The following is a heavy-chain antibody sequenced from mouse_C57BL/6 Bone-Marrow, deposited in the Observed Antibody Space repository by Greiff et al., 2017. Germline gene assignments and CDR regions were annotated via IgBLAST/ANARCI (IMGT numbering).Heavy chain of an antibody. J-gene: IGHJ4*01. CDR3: TRRAYYGSSYYAMDY. CDR1: GYTFTDYE. D-gene: IGHD1-1*01. Sequence: QVQLQQSGAELVRPGASVTLSCKASGYTFTDYEMHWVKQTPVHGLEWIGAIDPETGGTAYNQKFKGKAILTADKSSSTAYMELRSLTSEDSAVYYCTRRAYYGSSYYAMDYWGQGTSVTVSS. V-gene: IGHV1-15*01. CDR2: IDPETGGT.